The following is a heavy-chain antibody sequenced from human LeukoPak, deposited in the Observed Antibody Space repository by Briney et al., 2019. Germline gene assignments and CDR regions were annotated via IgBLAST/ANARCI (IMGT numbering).Heavy chain of an antibody. V-gene: IGHV3-30*02. J-gene: IGHJ6*03. CDR3: AKEGAYFGSGSYIGHYMDV. CDR1: GFTFSNYG. Sequence: GGSLRLSRAASGFTFSNYGMHWVRQAPGKGLEWVAFIRFDGSNKFYADSVKGRFTISRDNSKNTLSLQMNSLRAEDAAVYYCAKEGAYFGSGSYIGHYMDVWGKGTTVTVSS. CDR2: IRFDGSNK. D-gene: IGHD3-10*01.